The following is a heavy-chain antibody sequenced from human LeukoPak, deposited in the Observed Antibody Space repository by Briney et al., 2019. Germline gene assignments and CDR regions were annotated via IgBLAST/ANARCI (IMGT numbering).Heavy chain of an antibody. CDR1: GYKFASYW. D-gene: IGHD2-8*01. V-gene: IGHV5-51*01. CDR3: VRQIIVPGTSQLRTVDA. Sequence: GESLKISCKASGYKFASYWIAWVRQMPGHGLEWMGSLYPLDFDKTYSPSFQGQVTMSADRSINTAYLQWSSLKASDTALYYCVRQIIVPGTSQLRTVDAWGQGTQVSVSS. J-gene: IGHJ5*02. CDR2: LYPLDFDK.